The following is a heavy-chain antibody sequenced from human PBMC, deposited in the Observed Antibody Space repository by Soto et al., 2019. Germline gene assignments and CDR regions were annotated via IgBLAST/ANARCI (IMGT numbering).Heavy chain of an antibody. CDR1: GGSISSGGYY. CDR3: ATSTYYDFWSGYYPHYYYYYGMDV. J-gene: IGHJ6*02. V-gene: IGHV4-31*03. Sequence: PSETLSLTCTVSGGSISSGGYYWSWIRQHPGKGLEWIGYIYYSGSTYYNPSLKSRVTISVDTSKNQFSLKLSSVTAADTAVYYCATSTYYDFWSGYYPHYYYYYGMDVWGQGTTVTSP. CDR2: IYYSGST. D-gene: IGHD3-3*01.